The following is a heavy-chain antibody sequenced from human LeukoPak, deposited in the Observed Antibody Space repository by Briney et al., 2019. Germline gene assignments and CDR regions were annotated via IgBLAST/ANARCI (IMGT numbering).Heavy chain of an antibody. V-gene: IGHV4-59*01. D-gene: IGHD2-15*01. CDR2: IYYSGST. CDR1: GGSISSYY. CDR3: ARYCSGGSYCSGYYYYYGMDV. Sequence: SETLSLTCTVSGGSISSYYWSWIRQPPGKGLEWIGYIYYSGSTNYNPSLKSRVTISVDTSKNQFSLKLSSVTAADTAVYYCARYCSGGSYCSGYYYYYGMDVWGQGTTVTVSS. J-gene: IGHJ6*02.